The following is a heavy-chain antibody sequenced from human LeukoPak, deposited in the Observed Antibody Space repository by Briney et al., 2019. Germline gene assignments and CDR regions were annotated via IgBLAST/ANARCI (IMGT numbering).Heavy chain of an antibody. CDR1: GFTFSGSA. V-gene: IGHV3-73*01. Sequence: GGSLRLSCAASGFTFSGSAMHWVRQASGKGLEWVGRIRSKANSYATAYAASVKGRFTISRDDSKSIAYLQMNSLKTEDTAVYYCTRDYGDYVYYYYMDVWGKGTTVTVSS. D-gene: IGHD4-17*01. J-gene: IGHJ6*03. CDR2: IRSKANSYAT. CDR3: TRDYGDYVYYYYMDV.